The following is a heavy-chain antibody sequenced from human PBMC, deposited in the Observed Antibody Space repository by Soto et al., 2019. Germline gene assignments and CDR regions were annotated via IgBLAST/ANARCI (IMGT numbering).Heavy chain of an antibody. CDR3: AKEESGSYIYYYYYGMDV. Sequence: GGSLRLSCAASGFTFSSYGMHWVRQAPGKGLEWVAVISYDGSNKYYADSVKGRFTISRDNSKNTLYLQMNSLRAEDTDVYYCAKEESGSYIYYYYYGMDVWGQGTTVTVSS. V-gene: IGHV3-30*18. CDR2: ISYDGSNK. D-gene: IGHD1-26*01. J-gene: IGHJ6*02. CDR1: GFTFSSYG.